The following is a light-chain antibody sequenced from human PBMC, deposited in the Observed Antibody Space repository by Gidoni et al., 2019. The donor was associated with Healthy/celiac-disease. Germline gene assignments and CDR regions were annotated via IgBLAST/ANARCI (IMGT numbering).Light chain of an antibody. CDR3: QQLNSYPFT. V-gene: IGKV1-9*01. CDR1: QGISSY. Sequence: IQLTQSPSSLSASVGDRVTITCRASQGISSYLAWYQQKPGKAPKLLIYAASTLQSGVPSRFSGSGSGTECTLTISSLQPEDFATYYCQQLNSYPFTFGGGTKVEIK. CDR2: AAS. J-gene: IGKJ4*01.